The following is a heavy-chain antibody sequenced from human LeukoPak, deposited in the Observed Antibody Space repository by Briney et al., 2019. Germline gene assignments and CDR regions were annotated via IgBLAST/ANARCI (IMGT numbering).Heavy chain of an antibody. CDR3: ARSPHNSAWYEKWFDP. CDR2: ISASGGT. J-gene: IGHJ5*02. CDR1: GGSISTYY. Sequence: SETLSLTCTVSGGSISTYYWSWIRQSPGKGLEWIADISASGGTNYNPSLESRVTVSIDLSKNQFSLKLSSVTAADTAVFYCARSPHNSAWYEKWFDPWGQGTLVTVSS. D-gene: IGHD6-19*01. V-gene: IGHV4-4*08.